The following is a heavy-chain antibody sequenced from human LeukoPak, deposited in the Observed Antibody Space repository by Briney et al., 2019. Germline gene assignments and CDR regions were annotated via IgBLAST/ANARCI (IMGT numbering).Heavy chain of an antibody. D-gene: IGHD3-22*01. CDR2: IRGSGGGT. CDR3: AKGSRSSGYSYFDY. V-gene: IGHV3-23*01. CDR1: GFTFSSYA. Sequence: PGGSLRLSCAASGFTFSSYAMSGVRQAPGKGLEWVSVIRGSGGGTYYADSVKGRFTISRDNSKNTLYLQMNSLRAEDTAVYYCAKGSRSSGYSYFDYWGQGTLVTVSS. J-gene: IGHJ4*02.